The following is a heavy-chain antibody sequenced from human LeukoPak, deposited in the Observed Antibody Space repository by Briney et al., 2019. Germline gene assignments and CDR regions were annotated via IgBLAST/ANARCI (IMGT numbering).Heavy chain of an antibody. V-gene: IGHV4-39*01. CDR1: GGSISSSSYN. Sequence: SETLSLACTASGGSISSSSYNWGWIRQTPGKGLEWIGTIYYNGNTYYNASLKGRVSISGDTSNNQFSLRLTSVTATDTAVYYCTRQGDGGRAFDYWGQGILVTVSS. J-gene: IGHJ4*02. D-gene: IGHD4-23*01. CDR2: IYYNGNT. CDR3: TRQGDGGRAFDY.